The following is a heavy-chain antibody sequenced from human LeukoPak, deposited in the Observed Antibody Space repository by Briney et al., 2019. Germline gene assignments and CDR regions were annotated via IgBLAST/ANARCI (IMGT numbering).Heavy chain of an antibody. CDR3: IVFGDSNH. CDR1: GFTFSSYA. Sequence: GGSLRLSCAASGFTFSSYAMSWGRQASGKGLEWVSAIHTSGDTCYADSVKGRFTISRDTSKNTLYLQINSLRVEDTAVYYCIVFGDSNHWGQGTLVTVSS. D-gene: IGHD4-17*01. V-gene: IGHV3-23*05. CDR2: IHTSGDT. J-gene: IGHJ5*02.